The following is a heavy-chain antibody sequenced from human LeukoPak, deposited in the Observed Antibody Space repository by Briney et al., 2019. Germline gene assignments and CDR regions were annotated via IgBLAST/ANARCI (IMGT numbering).Heavy chain of an antibody. Sequence: PGGSLRLSCAASGFTFSSYAMSWVRQAPGKGLEWVSAISGSGGSTYYADSVKGRFTISRDNSKNTLYLQMNSLRAEDTAVYYCVHPQELLWFGGLSGDAFDIWGQGTMVTVSS. J-gene: IGHJ3*02. CDR3: VHPQELLWFGGLSGDAFDI. V-gene: IGHV3-23*01. D-gene: IGHD3-10*01. CDR2: ISGSGGST. CDR1: GFTFSSYA.